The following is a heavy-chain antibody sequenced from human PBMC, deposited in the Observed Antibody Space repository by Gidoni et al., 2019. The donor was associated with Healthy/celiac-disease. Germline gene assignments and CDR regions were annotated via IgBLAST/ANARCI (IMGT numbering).Heavy chain of an antibody. CDR2: IYTSGST. Sequence: QVQLQESGPGLVKPSQTLSLTCTVSGGSISSGSYYWSWLRQPAGKGLEWIGRIYTSGSTNYNPSLKSRVTMSVDTSKNQFSLKLSSVTAADTAVYYCASSYGGFPAASPSAFDIWGQGTMVTVSS. CDR1: GGSISSGSYY. V-gene: IGHV4-61*02. D-gene: IGHD4-17*01. J-gene: IGHJ3*02. CDR3: ASSYGGFPAASPSAFDI.